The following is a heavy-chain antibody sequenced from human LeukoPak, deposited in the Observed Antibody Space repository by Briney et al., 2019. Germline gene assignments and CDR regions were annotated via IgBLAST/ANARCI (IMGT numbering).Heavy chain of an antibody. V-gene: IGHV3-53*01. J-gene: IGHJ4*02. CDR2: LYMNENT. Sequence: GGSLRLSCVSSGTIVSTNYMQWVRQAPGKGLECVSILYMNENTYYADSVKGRFTISRDSSRNTLFLQMHSLRAEDTAVYYCAKTLGAAAIYYFDYWGQGTLVTVSA. D-gene: IGHD2-2*01. CDR3: AKTLGAAAIYYFDY. CDR1: GTIVSTNY.